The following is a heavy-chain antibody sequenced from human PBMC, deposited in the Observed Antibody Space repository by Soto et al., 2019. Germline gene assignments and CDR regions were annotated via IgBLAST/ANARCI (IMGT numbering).Heavy chain of an antibody. D-gene: IGHD2-2*01. J-gene: IGHJ5*02. CDR1: GFTFDDYG. CDR3: ARVVVPVKLAAFDP. CDR2: INWNGGST. Sequence: GGSLRLSCAASGFTFDDYGMSWVRQAPGKGLEWVSGINWNGGSTGYADSVKGRFTISRDNAKNSLYLQMNSLRAEDTALYHCARVVVPVKLAAFDPWGQGTLVTVSS. V-gene: IGHV3-20*01.